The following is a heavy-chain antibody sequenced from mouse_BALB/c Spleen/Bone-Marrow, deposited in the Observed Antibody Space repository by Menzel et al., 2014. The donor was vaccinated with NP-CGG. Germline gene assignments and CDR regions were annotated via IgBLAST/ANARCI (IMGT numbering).Heavy chain of an antibody. CDR1: GCTFTSYY. CDR2: INPSNGGT. J-gene: IGHJ4*01. CDR3: TRSRRAMDY. Sequence: SGAELVKPGASVKLSCKASGCTFTSYYMYWVKQRPGQGLEWIGEINPSNGGTNFNEKFKSKATLTVDKSSSTAYMQLSSLTSEDSAVYYCTRSRRAMDYWGQGTSVAASS. D-gene: IGHD2-12*01. V-gene: IGHV1S81*02.